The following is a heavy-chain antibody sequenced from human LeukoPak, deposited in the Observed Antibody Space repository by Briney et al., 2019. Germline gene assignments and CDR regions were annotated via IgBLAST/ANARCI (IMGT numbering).Heavy chain of an antibody. V-gene: IGHV4-59*01. CDR1: GGSISYYY. Sequence: SETLSLTCSISGGSISYYYWSWIRHFPGKGLEWIGYISDGESPDYNPSLQSRVTIYVDSSKNQFFLNLTSVTAADTAVYYCAQDRFSFVHWGQGTLVTVFS. J-gene: IGHJ1*01. CDR3: AQDRFSFVH. CDR2: ISDGESP. D-gene: IGHD2-2*01.